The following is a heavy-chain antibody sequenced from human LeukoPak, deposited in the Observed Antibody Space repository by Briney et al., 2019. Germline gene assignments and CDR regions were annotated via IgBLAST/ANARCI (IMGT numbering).Heavy chain of an antibody. Sequence: SETLSLTCAVYGGSFSGYYWSWIRQPPGKGLEWIGEINHSGSTNYNPSLKSRVTISVDTSKNQFSLKLSSVTAADTAVYYCARRRIYYDSSGYYVSYNWFDPWGQGTLVTVSS. CDR1: GGSFSGYY. D-gene: IGHD3-22*01. V-gene: IGHV4-34*01. J-gene: IGHJ5*02. CDR2: INHSGST. CDR3: ARRRIYYDSSGYYVSYNWFDP.